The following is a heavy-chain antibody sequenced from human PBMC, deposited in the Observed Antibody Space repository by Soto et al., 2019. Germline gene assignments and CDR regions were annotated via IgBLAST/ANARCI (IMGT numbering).Heavy chain of an antibody. V-gene: IGHV4-31*03. CDR3: ASTSTTIFGVVINAFDI. CDR1: GGSISSGGYY. J-gene: IGHJ3*02. Sequence: PSETLSLTCTVSGGSISSGGYYWSWIRQHPGKGLEWIGYIYYSGSTYYNPSLKSRVTISVDTSKNQFSLKLSSVTAADTAVYYCASTSTTIFGVVINAFDIWGQGTMVTVSS. D-gene: IGHD3-3*01. CDR2: IYYSGST.